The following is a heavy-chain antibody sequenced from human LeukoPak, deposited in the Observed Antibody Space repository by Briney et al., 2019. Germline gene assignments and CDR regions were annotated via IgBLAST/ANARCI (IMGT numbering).Heavy chain of an antibody. CDR1: GGSISSYY. V-gene: IGHV4-59*08. Sequence: SETLSLTCTVSGGSISSYYWSWIRQPPGKGLEWIGYIYYSGSTNYNPSLKSRVTISVDTSKNQFSLKLSSVTAADTAVYYCATPVAGRRGALHYWGQGTLVTVSS. D-gene: IGHD6-19*01. CDR3: ATPVAGRRGALHY. CDR2: IYYSGST. J-gene: IGHJ4*02.